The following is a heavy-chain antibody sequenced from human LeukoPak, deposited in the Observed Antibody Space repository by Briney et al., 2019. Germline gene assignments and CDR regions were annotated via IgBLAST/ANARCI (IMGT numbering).Heavy chain of an antibody. CDR1: GGSISSYH. V-gene: IGHV4-59*08. Sequence: SETLSLTCTVSGGSISSYHWNWIRQPPGKGLEWIGYIHYSGSTDYNPALKSRVTISVDTSKHQLSLKLSSVTAADTAVYYCARQGPGGYYDSSGYYVLYWYFDLWGRGTLVTVPS. CDR2: IHYSGST. CDR3: ARQGPGGYYDSSGYYVLYWYFDL. D-gene: IGHD3-22*01. J-gene: IGHJ2*01.